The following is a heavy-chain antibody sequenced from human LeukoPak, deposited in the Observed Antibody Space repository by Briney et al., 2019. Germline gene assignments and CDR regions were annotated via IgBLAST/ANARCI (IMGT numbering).Heavy chain of an antibody. CDR1: GFTFSSNS. CDR3: ASTFVVGAHRSDY. Sequence: PGGSLRLSCAASGFTFSSNSMNWVRQAPGKGLEWVSYISSTGGTIYYADSVKGRFTISRDNAKNSLYLQMNSLRAEDTAVYYCASTFVVGAHRSDYWGQGTLVTVSS. J-gene: IGHJ4*02. D-gene: IGHD2-21*01. V-gene: IGHV3-48*01. CDR2: ISSTGGTI.